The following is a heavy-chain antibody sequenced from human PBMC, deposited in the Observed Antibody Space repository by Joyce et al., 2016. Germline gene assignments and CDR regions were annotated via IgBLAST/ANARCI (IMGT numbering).Heavy chain of an antibody. D-gene: IGHD3-10*01. Sequence: EVQLVQSGAEVKKPGATVKISCKVSGYTFTDYYMHWVQQAPGKGLGWMGRVDPEEGETLYAEKFQGRVTITAGTSPDTAYMELSSLRSEDTAVYYCATVDYYYGSGTPRDYYYYMDVWGKGTTVTVSS. CDR2: VDPEEGET. J-gene: IGHJ6*03. CDR3: ATVDYYYGSGTPRDYYYYMDV. V-gene: IGHV1-69-2*01. CDR1: GYTFTDYY.